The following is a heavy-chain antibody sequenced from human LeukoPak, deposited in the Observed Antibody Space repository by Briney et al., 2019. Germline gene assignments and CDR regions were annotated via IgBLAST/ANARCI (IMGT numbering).Heavy chain of an antibody. CDR3: AKGDGINHYQRFDP. Sequence: AGGSLRLSCAASEFTFSSYAMNWVRQAPGKGLEWVSGISGGGDRTYYADSVKARFAISRDNSKSTLYLQMNSLRVEDTALYYCAKGDGINHYQRFDPWGQGTQVTVSS. J-gene: IGHJ5*02. CDR1: EFTFSSYA. V-gene: IGHV3-23*01. CDR2: ISGGGDRT. D-gene: IGHD2-2*01.